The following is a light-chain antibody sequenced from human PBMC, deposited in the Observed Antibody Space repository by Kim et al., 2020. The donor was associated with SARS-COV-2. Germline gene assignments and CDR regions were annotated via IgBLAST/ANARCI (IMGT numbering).Light chain of an antibody. V-gene: IGKV3-11*01. CDR2: YAS. Sequence: SPVESATLACRASQSVSSYLAWYQQNPGQAPRLLIYYASNRATGIPARFSGSGSGTDFTLTISRLEPEYFAVYYCQQRSNWPYSFGQGTKLEI. CDR3: QQRSNWPYS. J-gene: IGKJ2*03. CDR1: QSVSSY.